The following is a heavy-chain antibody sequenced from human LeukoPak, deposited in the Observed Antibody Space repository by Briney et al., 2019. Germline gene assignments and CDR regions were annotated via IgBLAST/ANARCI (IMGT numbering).Heavy chain of an antibody. CDR3: ARERMYSGSGSTYPYYDY. Sequence: GGSLRLSCAASGFTFSSYGMSWVRQSPGKGLEWVANIKPDGSEKYYVDSVKGRFTISRDNAKNALYLEMNSLRAGDTAVYYCARERMYSGSGSTYPYYDYWAREPWSPSPQ. D-gene: IGHD3-10*01. CDR1: GFTFSSYG. V-gene: IGHV3-7*01. CDR2: IKPDGSEK. J-gene: IGHJ4*02.